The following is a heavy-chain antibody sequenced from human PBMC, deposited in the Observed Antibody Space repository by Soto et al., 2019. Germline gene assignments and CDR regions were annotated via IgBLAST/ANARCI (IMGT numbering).Heavy chain of an antibody. V-gene: IGHV1-2*02. J-gene: IGHJ5*02. CDR3: VRDPLGSSGPTWFDP. D-gene: IGHD6-25*01. Sequence: ASVKVSCKASGYTFTGYYMHWVRQAPGQGLEWMGWINPNSGGTNYAQKFQGRVTMTRDTSISTAYMELSRLRSDDTAVYFCVRDPLGSSGPTWFDPWGQGTLVTVSS. CDR1: GYTFTGYY. CDR2: INPNSGGT.